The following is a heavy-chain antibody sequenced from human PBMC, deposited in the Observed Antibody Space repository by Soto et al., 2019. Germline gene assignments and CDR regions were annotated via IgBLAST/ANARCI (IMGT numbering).Heavy chain of an antibody. V-gene: IGHV3-74*01. CDR1: GFTFSGFW. CDR2: INGDGSVT. Sequence: EVQLVESGGGLVQPGGSLRLSCTASGFTFSGFWMHWVRQATGKGLVWVSRINGDGSVTKYVDTVKGRVTNARDNAKNTLCLSLNSLRVEDASVYYCVRVKATSGWGAFDYWGQGTLVTVSS. D-gene: IGHD6-19*01. J-gene: IGHJ4*02. CDR3: VRVKATSGWGAFDY.